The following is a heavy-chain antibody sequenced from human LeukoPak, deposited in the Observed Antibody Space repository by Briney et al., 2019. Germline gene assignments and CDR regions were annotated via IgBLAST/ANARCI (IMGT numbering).Heavy chain of an antibody. V-gene: IGHV1-8*03. CDR3: ARGRYYYDSSAEYYFDY. D-gene: IGHD3-22*01. Sequence: ASVKVSCKASGGTFTCYDINWVRQATGQGLEWMGWMNPNSGNTGYAQKFQGRVTITRNTSISTAYMELSSLRSEDTAVYYCARGRYYYDSSAEYYFDYWGQGTLVTVSS. CDR2: MNPNSGNT. J-gene: IGHJ4*02. CDR1: GGTFTCYD.